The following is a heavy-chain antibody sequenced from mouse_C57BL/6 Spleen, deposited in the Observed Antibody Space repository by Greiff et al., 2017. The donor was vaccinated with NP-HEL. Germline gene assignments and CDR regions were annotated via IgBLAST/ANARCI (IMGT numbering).Heavy chain of an antibody. D-gene: IGHD3-3*01. J-gene: IGHJ3*01. Sequence: EVKLVESGGGLVQPGGSLSLSCAASGFTFTDYYMSWVRQPPGKALEWLGFIRNKANGYTTEYSASVKGRFTISRDNSQSILYLQMNALRAEDSATYYCARYAPRDGGFAYWGQGTLVTVSA. CDR2: IRNKANGYTT. V-gene: IGHV7-3*01. CDR3: ARYAPRDGGFAY. CDR1: GFTFTDYY.